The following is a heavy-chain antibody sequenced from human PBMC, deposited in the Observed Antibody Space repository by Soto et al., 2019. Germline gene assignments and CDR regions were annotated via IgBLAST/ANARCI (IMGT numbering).Heavy chain of an antibody. Sequence: PSETLSLTCTVSGGSISSGGYYWSWIRQHPGKGLEWIGYIYYSGGTYYNPSLKSRVTISADTSMNQFSLALTSVTAADTAMYYCARGSTTEKVDSWGQGILVTVS. CDR1: GGSISSGGYY. CDR2: IYYSGGT. J-gene: IGHJ4*02. CDR3: ARGSTTEKVDS. V-gene: IGHV4-30-4*08.